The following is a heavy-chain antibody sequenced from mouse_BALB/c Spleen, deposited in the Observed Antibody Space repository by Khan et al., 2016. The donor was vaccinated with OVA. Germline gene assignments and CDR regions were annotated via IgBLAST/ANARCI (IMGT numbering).Heavy chain of an antibody. V-gene: IGHV5-6-5*01. J-gene: IGHJ3*01. CDR3: AMITTTAY. CDR1: DFTFNTYA. Sequence: EVELVESGGGLVKPGGSLKLSCAVSDFTFNTYAMSWVRQTPEKRLEWVASMSTGGITYYPDSVKGRFTISRDNARNILYLQMSSLRSEDTAMYYCAMITTTAYWGQGTLVTVSA. D-gene: IGHD2-4*01. CDR2: MSTGGIT.